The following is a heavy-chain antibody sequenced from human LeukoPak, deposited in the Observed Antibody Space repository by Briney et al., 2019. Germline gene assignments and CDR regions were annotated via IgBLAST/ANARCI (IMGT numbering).Heavy chain of an antibody. CDR1: GGSFSGYY. CDR2: INHSGST. J-gene: IGHJ6*02. D-gene: IGHD1-26*01. CDR3: ARDNLEGANGGYYYYYGMDV. Sequence: SETLSLTCAVYGGSFSGYYWSWIRQPPGKGLEWIGEINHSGSTNYNPSLKSRVTISVDTSKNQFSLKLSSVTAADTAVYYCARDNLEGANGGYYYYYGMDVWGQGTTVTVSS. V-gene: IGHV4-34*01.